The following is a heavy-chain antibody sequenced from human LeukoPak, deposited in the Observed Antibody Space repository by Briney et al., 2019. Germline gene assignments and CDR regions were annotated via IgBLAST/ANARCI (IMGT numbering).Heavy chain of an antibody. CDR2: IKQDGSKK. CDR3: ARERGYSTSPRRYYFDY. J-gene: IGHJ4*02. V-gene: IGHV3-7*03. D-gene: IGHD6-6*01. Sequence: TGGSLRLSCAASGFTFSVYWMSWVRQAPGKGLEWVANIKQDGSKKYYVDSLKGRFTISGDNAKNSLYLQVNSLRAEDTAVYYCARERGYSTSPRRYYFDYWGQGTLVTVSS. CDR1: GFTFSVYW.